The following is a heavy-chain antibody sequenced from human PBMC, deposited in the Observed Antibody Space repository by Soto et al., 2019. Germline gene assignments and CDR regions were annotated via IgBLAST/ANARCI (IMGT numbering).Heavy chain of an antibody. J-gene: IGHJ4*02. Sequence: QVQLVESGGGVVQPGRSLRLSCAASGFTFSSYAMHWVRQAPGKGLEWVAVISYDGSNKYYADSVKGRFTISRDNSKNTLYLQMNSLRAEDTAVYYCARDTTGIAAAGRFDYWGQGTLVTVSS. V-gene: IGHV3-30-3*01. CDR3: ARDTTGIAAAGRFDY. CDR1: GFTFSSYA. CDR2: ISYDGSNK. D-gene: IGHD6-13*01.